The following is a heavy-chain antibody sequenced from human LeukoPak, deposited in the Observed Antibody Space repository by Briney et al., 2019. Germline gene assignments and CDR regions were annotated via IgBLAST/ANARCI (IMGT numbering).Heavy chain of an antibody. Sequence: SQTLSLTCAISGDSVSSNSAAWNWIRQSPSRGLEWLGSTYYRSKWYNDYAVSVKSRITINPDTSKNQFSLKLSSVTAADTAVYYCARDRTQDGYSLVIDYWGQGTLVTVSS. CDR3: ARDRTQDGYSLVIDY. CDR1: GDSVSSNSAA. CDR2: TYYRSKWYN. D-gene: IGHD5-24*01. J-gene: IGHJ4*02. V-gene: IGHV6-1*01.